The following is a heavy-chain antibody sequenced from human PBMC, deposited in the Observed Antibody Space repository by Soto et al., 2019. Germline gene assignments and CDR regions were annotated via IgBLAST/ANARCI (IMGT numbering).Heavy chain of an antibody. Sequence: GASVKVSCKASGYTFTTYAIHWVRQAPGQRLEWMGWINAGTGNTRYSQKFQGRVTITKDTSASTAYMDLSSLTSEDTAVYYCARATVGVTSWFDPWGQGTLVTVSS. CDR1: GYTFTTYA. V-gene: IGHV1-3*01. CDR2: INAGTGNT. CDR3: ARATVGVTSWFDP. J-gene: IGHJ5*02. D-gene: IGHD1-26*01.